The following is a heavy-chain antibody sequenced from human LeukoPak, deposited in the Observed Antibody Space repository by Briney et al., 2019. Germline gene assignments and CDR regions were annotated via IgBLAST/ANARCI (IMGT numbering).Heavy chain of an antibody. CDR1: GYTFTGYY. CDR2: INPNSGGT. J-gene: IGHJ4*02. Sequence: ASVKVSCKASGYTFTGYYMHWVRQAPGQGLEWMGWINPNSGGTNYAQKFQGRVTMTRDTSISTAYIELSRLRSDDTAVYYCARDLMIVVVTPGYWGQGTLVTVSS. D-gene: IGHD3-22*01. CDR3: ARDLMIVVVTPGY. V-gene: IGHV1-2*02.